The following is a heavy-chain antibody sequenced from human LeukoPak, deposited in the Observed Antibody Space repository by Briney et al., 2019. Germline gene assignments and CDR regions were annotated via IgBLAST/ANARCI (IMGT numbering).Heavy chain of an antibody. V-gene: IGHV3-7*01. D-gene: IGHD3-22*01. Sequence: PGGSLRLSCAASGFTFSSYAMHWVRQAPGKGLEWVANIKQDGSEKYYVDSVKGRFTISRDNSKNTLYLQMNSLRAEDTAVYYCAREEGYYDSSGSYDYWGQGTLVTVSS. CDR2: IKQDGSEK. CDR1: GFTFSSYA. CDR3: AREEGYYDSSGSYDY. J-gene: IGHJ4*02.